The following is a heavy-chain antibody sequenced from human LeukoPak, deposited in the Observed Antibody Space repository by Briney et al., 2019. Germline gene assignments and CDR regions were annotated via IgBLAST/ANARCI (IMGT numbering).Heavy chain of an antibody. CDR2: IYPGDSDT. CDR3: ARPYCSSTSCPTFFQH. Sequence: GASLKISCKASGFNFSTYWIGWVPQLPGKGLEWMAIIYPGDSDTRYSPSFQGQVPISADKSISTAYLQWSSLKASDTAMYYCARPYCSSTSCPTFFQHWGQGTLVTVSS. V-gene: IGHV5-51*01. CDR1: GFNFSTYW. D-gene: IGHD2-2*01. J-gene: IGHJ1*01.